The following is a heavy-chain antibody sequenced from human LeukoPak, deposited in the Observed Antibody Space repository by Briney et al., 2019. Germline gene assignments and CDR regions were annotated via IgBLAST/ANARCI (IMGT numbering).Heavy chain of an antibody. V-gene: IGHV1-69*05. Sequence: ASVKVSCKASGGTFSSYAISWVRQAPGQGLEWMGRIIPIFGTANYAQKFQGRVTITTDESTSTAYMELSSLRSEDTAVYYCARDLDGKPDGYWGQGTLVTVSS. CDR2: IIPIFGTA. CDR3: ARDLDGKPDGY. CDR1: GGTFSSYA. J-gene: IGHJ4*02. D-gene: IGHD1-14*01.